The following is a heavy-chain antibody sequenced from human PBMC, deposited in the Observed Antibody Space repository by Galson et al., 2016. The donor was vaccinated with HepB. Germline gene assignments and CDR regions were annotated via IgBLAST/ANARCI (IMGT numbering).Heavy chain of an antibody. CDR3: AKDLATLGTISEVRPGTKFDAFNI. D-gene: IGHD5-12*01. J-gene: IGHJ3*02. CDR2: ISSSGTST. V-gene: IGHV3-23*01. CDR1: GFTFSTFSNYG. Sequence: SLRLSCAASGFTFSTFSNYGMSWVRQAPGQGLEWVSGISSSGTSTYYADSVKGRFTISRDNSKSTVDLQMNSLRPEDTAVYYCAKDLATLGTISEVRPGTKFDAFNIWGQGTMVSVSS.